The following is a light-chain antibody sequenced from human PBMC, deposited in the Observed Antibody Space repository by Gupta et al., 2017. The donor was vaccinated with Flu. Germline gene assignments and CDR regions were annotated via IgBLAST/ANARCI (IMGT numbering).Light chain of an antibody. CDR2: KDH. V-gene: IGLV3-25*03. J-gene: IGLJ2*01. CDR1: ALADQY. CDR3: QSSDNRGTYVI. Sequence: SSDPTQTLSLSVSPRQTTRLTCSGDALADQYGYWYQQNPGQAPTMVVRKDHQRPSGIPERFSGSSSWTKFTLTISEVQEEDDADYDCQSSDNRGTYVIFGGGTKLTVL.